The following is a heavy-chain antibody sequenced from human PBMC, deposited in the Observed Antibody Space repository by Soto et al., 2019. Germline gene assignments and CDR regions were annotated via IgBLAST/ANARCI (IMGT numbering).Heavy chain of an antibody. CDR3: AILTVTTPPYYYYGMDV. Sequence: EVQLVESGGGLVQPGGSLRLSCVASGFIFSNCWMHWVRQAPGMGLVWVSHINSDGSSTTYADSVKGRFTISRDNAKNTLYLQMNSLRAEDTAVYYCAILTVTTPPYYYYGMDVWGQGTTVTVSS. D-gene: IGHD4-4*01. V-gene: IGHV3-74*01. CDR1: GFIFSNCW. J-gene: IGHJ6*02. CDR2: INSDGSST.